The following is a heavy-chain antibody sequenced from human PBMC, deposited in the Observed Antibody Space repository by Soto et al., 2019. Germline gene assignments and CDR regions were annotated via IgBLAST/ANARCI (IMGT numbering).Heavy chain of an antibody. V-gene: IGHV4-61*01. CDR3: ARSMFYSDGSNYSPFDY. Sequence: PSETLSLTCTVSGGSVSSGNYYWSWIRQPPGEGLEWIGYFYYTGSIKYNPSLKSRVTISIDASKNQFSLRLSSVTAADTAVYYCARSMFYSDGSNYSPFDYWGQGTLVTVSS. CDR1: GGSVSSGNYY. J-gene: IGHJ4*02. D-gene: IGHD3-22*01. CDR2: FYYTGSI.